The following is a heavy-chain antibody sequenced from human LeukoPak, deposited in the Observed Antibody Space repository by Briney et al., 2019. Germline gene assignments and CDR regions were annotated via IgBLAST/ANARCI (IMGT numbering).Heavy chain of an antibody. J-gene: IGHJ4*02. CDR1: GFTFSSYA. V-gene: IGHV3-23*01. D-gene: IGHD3-10*01. CDR3: AKDLGKGYGSGSFNY. Sequence: PGGSLRLSCAASGFTFSSYAMSWVRQAPGKGLEWVSAISGSVGSTYYADSVKGRFTISRDNSKSTLYLQMNSLRAEDTAVYYCAKDLGKGYGSGSFNYWGQGTLVTVSS. CDR2: ISGSVGST.